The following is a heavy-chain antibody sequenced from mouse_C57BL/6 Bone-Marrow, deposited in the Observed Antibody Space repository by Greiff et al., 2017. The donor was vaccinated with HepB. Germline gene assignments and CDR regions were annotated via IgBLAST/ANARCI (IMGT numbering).Heavy chain of an antibody. Sequence: EVQLQQSGPELGKPGASVKIPCKASGYTFTDDNMEWVKKSHGKSLEWIGDTNPNNGGTIYNQKFKGKATLTVDKSYSTACMELRCLTSEDNAVYNCGRWLLYFDYWGQGTTLTVSS. CDR3: GRWLLYFDY. CDR1: GYTFTDDN. V-gene: IGHV1-18*01. CDR2: TNPNNGGT. D-gene: IGHD2-3*01. J-gene: IGHJ2*01.